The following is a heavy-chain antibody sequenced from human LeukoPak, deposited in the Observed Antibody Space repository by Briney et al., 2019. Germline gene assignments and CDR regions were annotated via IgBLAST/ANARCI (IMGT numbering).Heavy chain of an antibody. CDR2: ISYDGSNK. CDR1: GFTFSSYP. Sequence: PGGSLRLSCAASGFTFSSYPIHWVRQAPGKGLEWVAVISYDGSNKYYADSVKGRFTISRDNSKNTVYLQMNSLRAEDTAVYFCARAGVTNLLGETYWYFDLWGRGTLVTVSS. D-gene: IGHD1-26*01. J-gene: IGHJ2*01. V-gene: IGHV3-30*04. CDR3: ARAGVTNLLGETYWYFDL.